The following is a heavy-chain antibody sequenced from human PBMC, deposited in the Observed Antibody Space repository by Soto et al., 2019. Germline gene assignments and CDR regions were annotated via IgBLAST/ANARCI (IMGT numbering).Heavy chain of an antibody. CDR3: ARDPGGERMATNAFDI. V-gene: IGHV6-1*01. CDR2: TYYRSKWYN. CDR1: GDSVSSNSAA. J-gene: IGHJ3*02. D-gene: IGHD1-26*01. Sequence: SQTLSITCAISGDSVSSNSAAWNWIRQSPSRGLEWLGRTYYRSKWYNDYAVSVKSRITINPDTSKNQFSLQLNSVTPEDTAVYYCARDPGGERMATNAFDIWGQGTMVTVSS.